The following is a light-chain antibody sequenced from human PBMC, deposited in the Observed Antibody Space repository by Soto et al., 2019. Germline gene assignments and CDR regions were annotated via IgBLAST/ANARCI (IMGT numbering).Light chain of an antibody. Sequence: QSALTQPASVSGSPGQSITISCSDAGGYNYVSWYQQHPGKSPKLMIYDVGNRPSGVSNRFSGSKSGNTASLTISGLRAEDEGAYYCSSYTSASTYGFATGTKLTVL. CDR2: DVG. CDR3: SSYTSASTYG. V-gene: IGLV2-14*01. CDR1: DAGGYNY. J-gene: IGLJ1*01.